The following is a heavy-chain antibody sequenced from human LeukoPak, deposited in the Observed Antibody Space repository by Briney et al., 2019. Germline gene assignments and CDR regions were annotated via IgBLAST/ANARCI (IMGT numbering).Heavy chain of an antibody. CDR3: AREGYCDSSSYYYGMDV. CDR1: GGSISSGGYY. CDR2: IYYSGST. Sequence: PSQTLSLTCTVSGGSISSGGYYWSWIRQHPGKGLEWIGYIYYSGSTYYNPSLKSRVTISVDTSKNQFSLKLSSVTAADTAVYYCAREGYCDSSSYYYGMDVWGQGTTVTVSS. D-gene: IGHD3-22*01. V-gene: IGHV4-31*03. J-gene: IGHJ6*02.